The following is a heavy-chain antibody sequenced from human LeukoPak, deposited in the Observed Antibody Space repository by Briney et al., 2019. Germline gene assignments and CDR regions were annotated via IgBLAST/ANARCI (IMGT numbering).Heavy chain of an antibody. D-gene: IGHD2-2*02. J-gene: IGHJ4*02. Sequence: ASVKVSCKASGYTFTGYYMHWVRQAPGQGLEWMGWINPNSGGTNYAQKFQGRVTMARDTSISTAYMELSRLRSDDTAVYYCARGGYLAVYPEDYWGQGTLVTVSS. CDR3: ARGGYLAVYPEDY. V-gene: IGHV1-2*02. CDR2: INPNSGGT. CDR1: GYTFTGYY.